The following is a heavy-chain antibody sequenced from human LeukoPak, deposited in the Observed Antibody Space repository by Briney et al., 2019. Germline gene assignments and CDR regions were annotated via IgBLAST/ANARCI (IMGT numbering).Heavy chain of an antibody. Sequence: GGSLRLSCAASGFTFSSYAMSWVRQAPGKGLEWVSAISGSGGSTYYADSVKGRFTISRDNSKNTLYLQMNSLRAEDTVVYYCAKGGLRFLEWLLYFDYWGQGTLVTVSS. D-gene: IGHD3-3*01. V-gene: IGHV3-23*01. CDR1: GFTFSSYA. CDR3: AKGGLRFLEWLLYFDY. J-gene: IGHJ4*02. CDR2: ISGSGGST.